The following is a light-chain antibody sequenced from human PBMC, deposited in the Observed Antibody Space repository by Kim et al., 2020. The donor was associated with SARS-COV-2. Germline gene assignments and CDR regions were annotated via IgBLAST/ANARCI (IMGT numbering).Light chain of an antibody. CDR1: SGHSSYA. CDR2: LNSDGSH. CDR3: QTWGTGIWV. J-gene: IGLJ3*02. Sequence: SVKLACTLSSGHSSYAIAWHKQQPEKGPRYLMKLNSDGSHSKGDGIPDRFSGSSSGAERYLTISSLQSEDEADYYCQTWGTGIWVFGGGTKLTVL. V-gene: IGLV4-69*01.